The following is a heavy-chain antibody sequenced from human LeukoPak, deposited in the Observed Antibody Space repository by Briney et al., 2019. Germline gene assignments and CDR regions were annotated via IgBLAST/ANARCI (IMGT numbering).Heavy chain of an antibody. V-gene: IGHV4-34*01. Sequence: PSETLSLTCAVYGGSFSGYYWSWIRQPPGKGLEWIGEINHSGSTNHNPSLKSRVTISVDTSKNQFSLKLSSVTVADTAVYYCARLGFSPIWGQGTTVTVSS. CDR3: ARLGFSPI. CDR1: GGSFSGYY. CDR2: INHSGST. D-gene: IGHD7-27*01. J-gene: IGHJ6*02.